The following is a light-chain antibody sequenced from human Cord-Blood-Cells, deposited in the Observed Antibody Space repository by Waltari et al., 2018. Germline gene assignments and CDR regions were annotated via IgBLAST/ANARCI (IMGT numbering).Light chain of an antibody. J-gene: IGLJ3*02. CDR1: SSNIGSNY. CDR2: RNN. CDR3: AAWDDSLSGPV. V-gene: IGLV1-47*01. Sequence: QSVLTQPPSASGTPGQRVTISCSGSSSNIGSNYVYWYQQLPETAPKLLTYRNNQRPTGVPDRFSGSKSGTSASLAISGLRSEDEADYYCAAWDDSLSGPVFGGGTKLTVL.